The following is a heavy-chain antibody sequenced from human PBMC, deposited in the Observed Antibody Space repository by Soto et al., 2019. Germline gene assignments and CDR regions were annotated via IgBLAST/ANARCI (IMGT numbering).Heavy chain of an antibody. J-gene: IGHJ6*02. V-gene: IGHV3-13*01. Sequence: EVQLVESGGGLVQPGGSLRLSCAASGFTFSSYDMHWVRQATGKGLEWVSAIGTAGDTDYPGFVKGRFTITRENAKNSWSLQMNSMRAGDTAVYDCARGGDYGGSRYYYGMDVWGQGTTVTVSS. CDR3: ARGGDYGGSRYYYGMDV. D-gene: IGHD4-17*01. CDR1: GFTFSSYD. CDR2: IGTAGDT.